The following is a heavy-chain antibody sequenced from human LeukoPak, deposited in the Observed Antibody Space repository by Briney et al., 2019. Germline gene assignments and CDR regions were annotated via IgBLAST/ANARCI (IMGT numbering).Heavy chain of an antibody. CDR3: ARRVWGTNRYTDC. V-gene: IGHV3-53*01. CDR2: IYAGGNT. J-gene: IGHJ4*02. CDR1: GFTFSTNY. Sequence: GGSLRLSCAASGFTFSTNYMSWVRQAPGKGLEWVSIIYAGGNTYYSDSVKGRFTISRDNSKNTLYLQMNSLRAEDTAVYYCARRVWGTNRYTDCWGQGTLVTVSS. D-gene: IGHD3-16*02.